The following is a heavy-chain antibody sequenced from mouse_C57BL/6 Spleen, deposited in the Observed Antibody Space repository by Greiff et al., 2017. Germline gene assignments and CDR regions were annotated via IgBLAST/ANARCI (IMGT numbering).Heavy chain of an antibody. CDR3: TTVYYYYGSSLFAY. CDR2: IDPETGGT. D-gene: IGHD1-1*01. V-gene: IGHV1-15*01. J-gene: IGHJ3*01. Sequence: VQLQQSGAELVRPGASVTLSCKASGYTFTDYEMHWVKQTPVHGLEWIGAIDPETGGTAYNQKFKGKAILTADKSSSTAYMELRSLTSEDSAVYYCTTVYYYYGSSLFAYWGQGTLVTVSA. CDR1: GYTFTDYE.